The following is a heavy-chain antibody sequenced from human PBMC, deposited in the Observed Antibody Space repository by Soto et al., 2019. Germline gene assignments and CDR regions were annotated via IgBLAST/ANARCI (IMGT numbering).Heavy chain of an antibody. D-gene: IGHD2-2*01. CDR3: ARDPGVVPAASYFDY. Sequence: ASVKVSCKXSGYTFTSYAMHWVRQAPGQRLEWMGWINAGNGNTKYPQKFQGRVTITRDTSASTAYMELSSLRSEDTAVYYCARDPGVVPAASYFDYWGQGTLVTVSS. CDR2: INAGNGNT. V-gene: IGHV1-3*01. CDR1: GYTFTSYA. J-gene: IGHJ4*02.